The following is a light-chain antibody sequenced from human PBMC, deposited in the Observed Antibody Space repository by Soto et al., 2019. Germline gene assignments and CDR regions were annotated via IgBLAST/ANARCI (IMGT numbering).Light chain of an antibody. CDR2: EDD. CDR1: SGRVASNY. CDR3: QSYDSPKEV. Sequence: NFMLTQPHSVSESPGKTVTISCTRSSGRVASNYVQRYQQRPGSAPTTVIFEDDQRPSGVPDRFSGSIDSSSNSAFLTISGLKTEDEADYYCQSYDSPKEVFGGGTQLTVL. V-gene: IGLV6-57*04. J-gene: IGLJ7*01.